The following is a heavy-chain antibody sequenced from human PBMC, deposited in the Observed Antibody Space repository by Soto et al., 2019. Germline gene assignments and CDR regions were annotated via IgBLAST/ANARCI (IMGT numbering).Heavy chain of an antibody. CDR1: GRTFSNYA. CDR3: ARVVILVPTASTHYYYDIDF. CDR2: IIPIVGTG. Sequence: QVQPVQSWAEVRKPGSSVTVSCKASGRTFSNYAISWGRQAPGQGLEWMGGIIPIVGTGSYAQKVQGRVTITADEPTTTAYMELSILIFEYTAGYYCARVVILVPTASTHYYYDIDFGGPGTTVTGSS. V-gene: IGHV1-69*01. D-gene: IGHD2-2*01. J-gene: IGHJ6*02.